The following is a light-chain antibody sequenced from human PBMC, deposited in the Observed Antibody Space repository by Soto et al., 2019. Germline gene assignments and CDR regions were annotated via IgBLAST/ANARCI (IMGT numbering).Light chain of an antibody. V-gene: IGLV2-14*01. Sequence: QSALTQPASVSGSLGQSITISCTGTTRDIAGYNYISWYQQLPGKAPKLMIYQVTIRPSWISNRFSGSKSGNTASLTISGLQAEDEADYYCTSFSSSTSLYVFGTGTKLTVL. CDR3: TSFSSSTSLYV. CDR2: QVT. CDR1: TRDIAGYNY. J-gene: IGLJ1*01.